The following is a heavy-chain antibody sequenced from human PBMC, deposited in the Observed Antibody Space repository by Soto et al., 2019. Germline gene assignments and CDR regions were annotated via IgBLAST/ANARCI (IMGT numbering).Heavy chain of an antibody. V-gene: IGHV5-51*01. CDR3: ARLTRARGLNSFYDMDV. CDR2: INPADSDT. CDR1: GYTFLTYW. D-gene: IGHD3-10*01. Sequence: ISCKGSGYTFLTYWVGWVRQMHGQGLEWMGIINPADSDTRYSPSFQGQVTISADKSISTAYLQWSSLKASDTAIYYCARLTRARGLNSFYDMDVWGQGATVTVSS. J-gene: IGHJ6*02.